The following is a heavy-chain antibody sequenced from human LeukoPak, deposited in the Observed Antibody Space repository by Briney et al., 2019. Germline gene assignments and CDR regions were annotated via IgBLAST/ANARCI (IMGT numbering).Heavy chain of an antibody. D-gene: IGHD4-17*01. CDR3: AKQLYGAVDY. CDR2: ISGGGGST. J-gene: IGHJ4*02. V-gene: IGHV3-23*01. CDR1: GFTFSSYA. Sequence: GGSLRLSCAASGFTFSSYAMSWVRHAPGKGLEWVSAISGGGGSTYYADSVKGQFTISRDNSKNTLYLQMNSLRADDTAVYYCAKQLYGAVDYWGQGTLVTVSS.